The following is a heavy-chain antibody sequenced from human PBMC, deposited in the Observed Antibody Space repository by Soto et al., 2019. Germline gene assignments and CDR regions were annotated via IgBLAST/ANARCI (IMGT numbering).Heavy chain of an antibody. CDR2: INPGSGDT. Sequence: QAQLVQSGAEVKKPGASVRVSCKASGYVFDAYAMHWVRQAPGQRLEWMGWINPGSGDTKFSQKFPGRVTFTRDTSASTAYMELSSLRSEDTGIYFCARETGAWSQDVFDVWGQGTLVTVSS. V-gene: IGHV1-3*01. CDR1: GYVFDAYA. CDR3: ARETGAWSQDVFDV. J-gene: IGHJ3*01.